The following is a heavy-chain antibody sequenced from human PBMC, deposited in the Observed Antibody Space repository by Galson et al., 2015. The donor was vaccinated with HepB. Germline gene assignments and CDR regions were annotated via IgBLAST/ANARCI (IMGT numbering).Heavy chain of an antibody. CDR1: GFTFSSYG. Sequence: SLRLSCAASGFTFSSYGMHWVRQAPGKGLEWVAVISYDGSNKYYADSVKGRFTISRDNSKNTLYLQMNSLRAEDTAVYYCAKDSPGYGGAFDIWGQGTMVTVSS. J-gene: IGHJ3*02. CDR3: AKDSPGYGGAFDI. D-gene: IGHD5-12*01. CDR2: ISYDGSNK. V-gene: IGHV3-30*18.